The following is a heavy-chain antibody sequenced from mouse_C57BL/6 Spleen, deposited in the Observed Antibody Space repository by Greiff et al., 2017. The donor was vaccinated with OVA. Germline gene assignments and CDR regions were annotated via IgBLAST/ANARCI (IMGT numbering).Heavy chain of an antibody. CDR1: GFTFSDYY. CDR3: AKSGSSHWYFDV. Sequence: EVNLVESGGGLVQPGGSLKLSCAASGFTFSDYYMYWVRQTPEKRLEWVAYISNGGGSTYYPDTVKGRFTISRDNAKNTLYLQMSRLKSEDTAMYYCAKSGSSHWYFDVWGTGTTVTVSS. D-gene: IGHD1-1*01. CDR2: ISNGGGST. V-gene: IGHV5-12*01. J-gene: IGHJ1*03.